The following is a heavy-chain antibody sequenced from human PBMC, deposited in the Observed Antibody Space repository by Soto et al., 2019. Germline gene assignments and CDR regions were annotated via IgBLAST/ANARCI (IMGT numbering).Heavy chain of an antibody. D-gene: IGHD3-9*01. CDR3: AHRPPHYDILTGYSRQPADISFDP. CDR2: IYWNDDK. J-gene: IGHJ5*02. Sequence: QITLKESGPPLVNPTQTLTLTCTFSGFSLSTSGVGVGWIRQPPGKALEWLALIYWNDDKRYSPSLKSRLTITKDTSKNQVVLTMTNMDPVDTATYYCAHRPPHYDILTGYSRQPADISFDPWGQGTLVTVSS. V-gene: IGHV2-5*01. CDR1: GFSLSTSGVG.